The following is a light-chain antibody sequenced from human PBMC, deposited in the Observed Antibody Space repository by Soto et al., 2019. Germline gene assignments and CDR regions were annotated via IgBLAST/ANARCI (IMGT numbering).Light chain of an antibody. CDR3: QQYNDWPLT. CDR1: QSVSSN. Sequence: EIVMTQSPATLSVSPGERATLSCRASQSVSSNLAWSQQKPGQAPSLLIYDISARATGIPTRFSGSGSGTEFTLTISSLQSEDFAVYYCQQYNDWPLTFGGGTKVEIK. CDR2: DIS. V-gene: IGKV3D-15*01. J-gene: IGKJ4*01.